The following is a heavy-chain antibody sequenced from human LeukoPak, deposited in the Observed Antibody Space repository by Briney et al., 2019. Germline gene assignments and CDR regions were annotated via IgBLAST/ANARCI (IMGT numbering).Heavy chain of an antibody. CDR2: INSDGSST. CDR3: ASFGVGEYYYYYYMDV. Sequence: PGGSLRLSCAASGFTFSSYWMHWVRQAPGKGLVWVSRINSDGSSTSYADSVKGRFTISRDNAKNTLYLQMNSLRAEDTAVYYCASFGVGEYYYYYYMDVWGKGTTVTVSS. V-gene: IGHV3-74*01. J-gene: IGHJ6*03. CDR1: GFTFSSYW. D-gene: IGHD3-3*01.